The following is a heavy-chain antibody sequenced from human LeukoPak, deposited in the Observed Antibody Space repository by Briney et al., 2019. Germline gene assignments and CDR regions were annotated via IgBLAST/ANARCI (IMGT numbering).Heavy chain of an antibody. CDR1: GFTYSSFW. CDR3: AREFDYGGNSPVIDY. D-gene: IGHD4-23*01. V-gene: IGHV3-7*05. Sequence: PGGSLRLSCAASGFTYSSFWMSCVRRSPGEGWVGGANIKQDGSEKYYVDSVKGRFTISRDNAKNSLYLQMNSLRAEDTAVYYCAREFDYGGNSPVIDYWGQGTLVTVSS. J-gene: IGHJ4*02. CDR2: IKQDGSEK.